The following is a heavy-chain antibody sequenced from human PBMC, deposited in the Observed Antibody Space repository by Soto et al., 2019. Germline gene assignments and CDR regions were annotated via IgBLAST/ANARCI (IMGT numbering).Heavy chain of an antibody. Sequence: QVQLVQSGAEVKKPGASVKVSCKASGYTFTSYGISWVRQAPGQGLEWMGWISAYNGNTNYAQKLQGRVTMTTDTSTSTAYMELRSLRSDDTAVYYCAITAYCGGDCESTAFDIWGQGTMVTVSS. CDR1: GYTFTSYG. J-gene: IGHJ3*02. V-gene: IGHV1-18*01. CDR3: AITAYCGGDCESTAFDI. CDR2: ISAYNGNT. D-gene: IGHD2-21*02.